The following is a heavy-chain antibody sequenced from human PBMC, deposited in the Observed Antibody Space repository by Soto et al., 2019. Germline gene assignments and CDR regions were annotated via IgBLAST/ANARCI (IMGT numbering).Heavy chain of an antibody. J-gene: IGHJ6*02. CDR2: INHSGST. V-gene: IGHV4-34*01. CDR3: ARGKTVTATFYYSYATDV. CDR1: GGSFTAYY. D-gene: IGHD2-21*02. Sequence: QVQLQQWGAGLLKPSETLSLTCAVYGGSFTAYYWSWTWIRQPPGKGLEWIGEINHSGSTNYNPSLKSRVTISVDTSKNQFSLKLTSLTAADTAVYYCARGKTVTATFYYSYATDVWGQGTTVTVSS.